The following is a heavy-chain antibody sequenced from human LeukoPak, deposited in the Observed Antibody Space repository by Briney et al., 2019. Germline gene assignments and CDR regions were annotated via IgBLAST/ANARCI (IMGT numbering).Heavy chain of an antibody. CDR2: ISGSGGST. D-gene: IGHD3-22*01. Sequence: GGSLRLSCAASGFTLTNYAMHWVRQPAGEGLEWVSAISGSGGSTYYADSVKGRFTISRDNSKNTLYLQMNSLRAEDTAVYYCAKINYYDSSGYYSSSLYYFDYWGQGTLVTVSS. V-gene: IGHV3-23*01. J-gene: IGHJ4*02. CDR1: GFTLTNYA. CDR3: AKINYYDSSGYYSSSLYYFDY.